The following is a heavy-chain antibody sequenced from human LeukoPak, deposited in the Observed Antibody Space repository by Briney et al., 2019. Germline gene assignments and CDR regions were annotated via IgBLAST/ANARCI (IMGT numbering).Heavy chain of an antibody. Sequence: SETLSLTCTVSGGSISSYYWSWIRQPPGKGLEWIGYIYYSGSTNYNPSLKSRVTISVDTSKNQFSLKLSSVTAADTAVYYCARDRVVRGVIITVRYNWFDPWGQGTLVTVSS. CDR1: GGSISSYY. CDR2: IYYSGST. J-gene: IGHJ5*02. V-gene: IGHV4-59*12. CDR3: ARDRVVRGVIITVRYNWFDP. D-gene: IGHD3-10*01.